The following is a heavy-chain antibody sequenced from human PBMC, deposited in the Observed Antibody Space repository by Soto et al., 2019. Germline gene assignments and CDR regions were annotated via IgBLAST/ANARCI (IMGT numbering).Heavy chain of an antibody. CDR3: AKAGVRGVPRAYY. CDR2: IYYSGST. Sequence: QVQLQESGPGLVKPSQTLSLTCTVSGGSISSGDYYWSWIRQHPGKGLEWIGYIYYSGSTYYNPSLKSRVTISVDTSKNQCSLKLSSVIAADTAVDYCAKAGVRGVPRAYYWGQGTLVTVSS. D-gene: IGHD3-10*01. CDR1: GGSISSGDYY. J-gene: IGHJ4*02. V-gene: IGHV4-31*03.